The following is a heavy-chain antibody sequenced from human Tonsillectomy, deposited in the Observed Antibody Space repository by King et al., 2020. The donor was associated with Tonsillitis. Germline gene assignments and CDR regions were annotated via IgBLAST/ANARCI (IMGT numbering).Heavy chain of an antibody. CDR1: GGSISSGGYS. V-gene: IGHV4-30-2*01. CDR3: ARRGYSYGPHYYYGMDV. Sequence: QLQESGSGLVKPSQTLSLTCAVSGGSISSGGYSWSWIRQPPGKGLEWIGYIYHSGSTYYNPSLKSRVTISVDRSKNQFSPKLSSVTAADTAVYYCARRGYSYGPHYYYGMDVWGQGTTVTVSS. CDR2: IYHSGST. J-gene: IGHJ6*02. D-gene: IGHD5-18*01.